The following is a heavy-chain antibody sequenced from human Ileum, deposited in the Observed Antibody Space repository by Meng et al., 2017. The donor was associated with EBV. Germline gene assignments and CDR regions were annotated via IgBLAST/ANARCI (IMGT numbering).Heavy chain of an antibody. V-gene: IGHV4-4*02. CDR1: GGSISSSNW. Sequence: QVQLQGSGQGLVKPSGTLSLTCAVSGGSISSSNWWSWVRQPPGKGLEWIGEIYHSGSTNYNPSLKSRVTMSVDKSKNQFSLNLSSVTAADTAVYYCARVGQWLPIDYWGQGTLVTASS. D-gene: IGHD6-19*01. CDR2: IYHSGST. J-gene: IGHJ4*02. CDR3: ARVGQWLPIDY.